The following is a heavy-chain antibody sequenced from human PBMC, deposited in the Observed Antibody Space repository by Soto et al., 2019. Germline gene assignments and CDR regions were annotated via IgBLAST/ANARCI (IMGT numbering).Heavy chain of an antibody. J-gene: IGHJ4*02. CDR3: ARDLAAAMIDY. Sequence: QVQLVQSGAEVKKPGASVKVSCKASGYTFTSYGISWVRQAPGQGLEWMGWISAHNGNTKYAQKVQGRVTMTTDTSPSTAYMALRSLRSDDTAVYYCARDLAAAMIDYWGQGTLVTVSS. CDR1: GYTFTSYG. CDR2: ISAHNGNT. D-gene: IGHD2-2*01. V-gene: IGHV1-18*01.